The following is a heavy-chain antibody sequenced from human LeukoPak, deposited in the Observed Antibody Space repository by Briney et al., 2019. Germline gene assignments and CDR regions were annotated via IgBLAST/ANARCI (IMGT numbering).Heavy chain of an antibody. D-gene: IGHD3-3*01. Sequence: GGSLRLSCAASGLTVSRNYMSWVRQAPGKGLESVSVNYSGGSTYYADSVRGRFTISRDNSKNTLYLQMNSLRAEDTAVYYCAKDRQRGYYDFWSGYCDYWGQGTLVTVSS. CDR1: GLTVSRNY. CDR3: AKDRQRGYYDFWSGYCDY. J-gene: IGHJ4*02. CDR2: NYSGGST. V-gene: IGHV3-53*01.